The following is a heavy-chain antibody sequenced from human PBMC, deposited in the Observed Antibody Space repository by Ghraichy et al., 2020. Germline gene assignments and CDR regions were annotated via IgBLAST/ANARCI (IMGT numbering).Heavy chain of an antibody. Sequence: SETLSLTCTVSGGSISSYYWRWIRQPPGKGLEWIGYIYYSGSTNYNPSLKSRVTISVDTSTNQFSLKLSSVTAADTAVYYCASRSISGTGWFDPWGQGTLVTVSS. CDR3: ASRSISGTGWFDP. CDR1: GGSISSYY. D-gene: IGHD1-14*01. V-gene: IGHV4-59*01. J-gene: IGHJ5*02. CDR2: IYYSGST.